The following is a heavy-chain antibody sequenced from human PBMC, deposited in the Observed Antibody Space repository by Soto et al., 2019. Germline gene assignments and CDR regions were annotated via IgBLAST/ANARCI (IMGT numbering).Heavy chain of an antibody. V-gene: IGHV1-46*01. D-gene: IGHD2-8*01. J-gene: IGHJ6*02. Sequence: GASVKVSCKASGYTFTSYYMHWVRQAPGQGLEWMGIINPSGGSTSYAQKVQGRVTMTRDTSTSTVYMELSSLRSEDTAVYYCATAGRGYWTNGVCTAEYYYYGMDVWGQGTTVTVSS. CDR1: GYTFTSYY. CDR2: INPSGGST. CDR3: ATAGRGYWTNGVCTAEYYYYGMDV.